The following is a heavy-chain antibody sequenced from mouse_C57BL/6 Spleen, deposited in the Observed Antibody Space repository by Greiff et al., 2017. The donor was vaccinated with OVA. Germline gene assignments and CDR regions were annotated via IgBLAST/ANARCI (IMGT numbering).Heavy chain of an antibody. Sequence: EVQLQQSGPELVKPGASVKISCKASGYTFTDYYMNWVKQSHGKSLEWIGDINPNNGGTSYNQKFKGKATLTVDKSSSTAYMELRSLTSEDSAVSYCARVRFDYWRHGTTLTVSS. CDR3: ARVRFDY. CDR2: INPNNGGT. CDR1: GYTFTDYY. J-gene: IGHJ2*01. V-gene: IGHV1-26*01.